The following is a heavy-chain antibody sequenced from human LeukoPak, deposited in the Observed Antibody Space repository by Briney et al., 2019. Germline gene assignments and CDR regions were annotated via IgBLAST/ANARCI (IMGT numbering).Heavy chain of an antibody. CDR3: ARDIGYGSGSDFDY. J-gene: IGHJ4*02. CDR1: GFTFSSYS. D-gene: IGHD3-10*01. Sequence: GGSLRLSCAASGFTFSSYSMNWVRQAPGKGLEWVSSISSSSSYIYYADSVKGRFTISRDNAKNSMYLQMNSLRAEDTAVYYCARDIGYGSGSDFDYWGQGTLVTVSS. V-gene: IGHV3-21*01. CDR2: ISSSSSYI.